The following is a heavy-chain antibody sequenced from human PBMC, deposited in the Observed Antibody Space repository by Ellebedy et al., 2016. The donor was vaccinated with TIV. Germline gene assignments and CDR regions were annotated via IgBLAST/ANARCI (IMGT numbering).Heavy chain of an antibody. CDR3: AKDGEADSIGYPTPDY. V-gene: IGHV4-34*01. CDR2: INHSGST. J-gene: IGHJ4*02. CDR1: GGSFSTYY. D-gene: IGHD3-22*01. Sequence: SETLSLXCAVYGGSFSTYYWTWNRQPPGKGLEWIGEINHSGSTNYNPSLKSRVTISVDPSKNQFSLKLTSVTAADTAVYYCAKDGEADSIGYPTPDYWGQGTLVTVSS.